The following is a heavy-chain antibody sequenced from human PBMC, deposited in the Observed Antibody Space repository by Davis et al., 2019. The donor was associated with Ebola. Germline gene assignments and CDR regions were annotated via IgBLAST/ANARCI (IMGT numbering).Heavy chain of an antibody. D-gene: IGHD1-26*01. CDR1: GGSISSYY. CDR2: IYYSGST. J-gene: IGHJ5*02. CDR3: ARGRAVGPHNWFDP. Sequence: MPSETLSLTCTVSGGSISSYYWSWIRQPPGKGLEWIGYIYYSGSTNYNPSLESRVTISVDTSKNQFSLKLSSVTAADTAVYYCARGRAVGPHNWFDPWGQGTLVTVSS. V-gene: IGHV4-59*01.